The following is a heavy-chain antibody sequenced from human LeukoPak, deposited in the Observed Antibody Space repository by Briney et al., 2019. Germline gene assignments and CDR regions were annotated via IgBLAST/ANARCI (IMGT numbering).Heavy chain of an antibody. J-gene: IGHJ5*02. Sequence: SETLSLTCAVYGGSFSGYYWSWIRQPPGKGLEWIGEINHSGSTNYTPSLKSRVTISVDTSKNQFSLKLSSVTAADTAVYYCARGVRSIAAAYNWFDPWGQGTLVTVSS. CDR2: INHSGST. CDR3: ARGVRSIAAAYNWFDP. CDR1: GGSFSGYY. D-gene: IGHD6-13*01. V-gene: IGHV4-34*01.